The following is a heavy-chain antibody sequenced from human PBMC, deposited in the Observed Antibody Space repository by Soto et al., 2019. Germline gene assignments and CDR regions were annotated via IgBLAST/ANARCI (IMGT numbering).Heavy chain of an antibody. V-gene: IGHV3-30*03. CDR2: ISYDGSNK. CDR1: GFTFSSYG. J-gene: IGHJ6*02. D-gene: IGHD3-22*01. Sequence: GGSLRLSCAASGFTFSSYGMHWVRQAPGKGLEWVAVISYDGSNKYYADSVKGRFTISRDNSKNTLYLQMNSLRAEDTAVYYCAIEPHYYDSSGYLLGMDVWGQGTTVTGSS. CDR3: AIEPHYYDSSGYLLGMDV.